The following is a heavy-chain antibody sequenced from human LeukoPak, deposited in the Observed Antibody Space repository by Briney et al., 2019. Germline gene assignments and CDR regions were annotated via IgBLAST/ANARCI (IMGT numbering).Heavy chain of an antibody. J-gene: IGHJ4*02. CDR1: GFTLSSYA. Sequence: QPGGSLRLSCVVSGFTLSSYAMTWVRQAPGKGLEWVSAISGSGGSTYYADSVKGRFTISRDNSKNTLYLQMNSLRAEDTAVYYCAKFGLEMATIYHYWGQGTLVTVSS. V-gene: IGHV3-23*01. CDR3: AKFGLEMATIYHY. D-gene: IGHD5-24*01. CDR2: ISGSGGST.